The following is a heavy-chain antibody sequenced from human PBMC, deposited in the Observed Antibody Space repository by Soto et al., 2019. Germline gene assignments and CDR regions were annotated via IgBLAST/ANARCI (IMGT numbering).Heavy chain of an antibody. J-gene: IGHJ4*02. CDR3: TTGIYGDYVKDY. CDR2: IKSKTDGGTT. D-gene: IGHD4-17*01. CDR1: GFTFSNAW. V-gene: IGHV3-15*01. Sequence: EVQLVESGGGLVKPGGSLRLSCAASGFTFSNAWMSWVRQAPGKGLEWVGRIKSKTDGGTTDYAAPGKGRFTISRDDSKNTLYLQMNSLKTEDTAVYYCTTGIYGDYVKDYWGQGTLVTVSS.